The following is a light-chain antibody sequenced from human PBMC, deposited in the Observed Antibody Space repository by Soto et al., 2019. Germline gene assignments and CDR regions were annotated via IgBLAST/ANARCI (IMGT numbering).Light chain of an antibody. CDR3: NSYTSKSTGV. CDR1: SSDVGGYNY. J-gene: IGLJ1*01. CDR2: EVS. V-gene: IGLV2-14*01. Sequence: QSALTQPASVSGSPGQSITISCTGTSSDVGGYNYVSWYQQHTGKAPKLIIYEVSNRPSGVSNRFSGSKSGNTASLTISGLQAEDEADYYCNSYTSKSTGVFGTGTQLTVL.